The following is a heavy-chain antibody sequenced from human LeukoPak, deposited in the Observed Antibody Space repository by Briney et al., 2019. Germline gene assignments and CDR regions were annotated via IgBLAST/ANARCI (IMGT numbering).Heavy chain of an antibody. Sequence: GGSLRLSCAASGFPFSDYYMSWIRQAPGKGLEWVSYISSSGDTIYYADSVKGRFTISRDNAKNSVHLQMNSLRAEDTAVYYCARVVHYGSGPAVGWGQGTLVTVSS. J-gene: IGHJ4*02. D-gene: IGHD3-10*01. CDR1: GFPFSDYY. V-gene: IGHV3-11*01. CDR2: ISSSGDTI. CDR3: ARVVHYGSGPAVG.